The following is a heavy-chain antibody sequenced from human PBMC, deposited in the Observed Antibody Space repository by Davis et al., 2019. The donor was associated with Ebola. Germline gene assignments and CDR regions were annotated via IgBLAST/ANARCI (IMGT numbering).Heavy chain of an antibody. Sequence: SVKVSCKASGGTFSSYAISWVRQAPGQGLEWMGGIIPIFGTANYAQKFQGRVTITADKSTSTAHMELSSLRSEDTAVYYCARLAAAGTNWFDPWGQGTLVTVSS. J-gene: IGHJ5*02. D-gene: IGHD6-13*01. CDR2: IIPIFGTA. V-gene: IGHV1-69*06. CDR3: ARLAAAGTNWFDP. CDR1: GGTFSSYA.